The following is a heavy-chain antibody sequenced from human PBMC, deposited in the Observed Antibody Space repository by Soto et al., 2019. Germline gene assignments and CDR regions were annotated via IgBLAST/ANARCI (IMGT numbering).Heavy chain of an antibody. CDR1: GLTVSTNP. D-gene: IGHD3-3*01. CDR2: INHRGST. V-gene: IGHV4-34*01. J-gene: IGHJ4*02. CDR3: ARGVYDTVFGVVSLDS. Sequence: GSLRLSCAASGLTVSTNPMSWVRQAPGKGLEWIGEINHRGSTNYNPSLKSRVTISVDTSKNQFSLILNSVTAADAALYYCARGVYDTVFGVVSLDSWGQGTRVTVSS.